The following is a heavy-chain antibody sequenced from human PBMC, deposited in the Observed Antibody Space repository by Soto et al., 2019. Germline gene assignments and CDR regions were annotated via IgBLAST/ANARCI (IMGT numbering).Heavy chain of an antibody. J-gene: IGHJ6*03. V-gene: IGHV4-34*01. CDR1: GGSFSGYY. CDR3: ARRHGSGRRYYYYYYMDV. D-gene: IGHD3-10*01. Sequence: SETLSLTCAVYGGSFSGYYWSWIHQPPGKGLEWIGEINHSGSTNYNPSLKSRVTISVDTSKNQFSLKLSSVTAADTAVYYCARRHGSGRRYYYYYYMDVWGKGTTVTVS. CDR2: INHSGST.